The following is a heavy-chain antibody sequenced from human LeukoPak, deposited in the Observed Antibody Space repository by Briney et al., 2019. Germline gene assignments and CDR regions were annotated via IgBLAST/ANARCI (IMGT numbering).Heavy chain of an antibody. Sequence: GGSLRLSCADSGFTFSSNWMHWVRQAPGKGLVWVSRIASDGSSTDYADSVRGRFTISRDNAKNMLYLQMNSLRAEDTAVYYCTSARYGGNSDYWGQGTLVTVSS. CDR2: IASDGSST. CDR1: GFTFSSNW. J-gene: IGHJ4*02. CDR3: TSARYGGNSDY. D-gene: IGHD4-23*01. V-gene: IGHV3-74*01.